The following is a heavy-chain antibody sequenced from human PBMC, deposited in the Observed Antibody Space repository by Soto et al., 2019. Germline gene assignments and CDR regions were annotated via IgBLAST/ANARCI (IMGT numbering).Heavy chain of an antibody. J-gene: IGHJ4*02. CDR2: IIPILRMA. CDR1: GGTCTSYT. V-gene: IGHV1-69*02. CDR3: ATSYGPGSAHFDY. Sequence: QVQLVQSGAEVKMPGSSVKVSCTASGGTCTSYTFSWVRQVPGQGLEWMRRIIPILRMADFAQKFQGRVAIIADESTSTVYMKPTRLRSEDTVVFYFATSYGPGSAHFDYWGQGTLVTVS. D-gene: IGHD3-10*01.